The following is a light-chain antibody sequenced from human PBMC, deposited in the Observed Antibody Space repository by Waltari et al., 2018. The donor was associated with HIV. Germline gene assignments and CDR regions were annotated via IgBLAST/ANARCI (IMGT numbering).Light chain of an antibody. CDR1: QSISEY. J-gene: IGKJ4*01. Sequence: DIQMTQSPSSLSASIGDTVTITCRAGQSISEYLNWYQETPGNAPKLLIYVASSLQIGVPSRFSGSGSGTDFTLTISNLQPEDFATYFCQQSYSTPLTFGAGTKVEIK. V-gene: IGKV1-39*01. CDR2: VAS. CDR3: QQSYSTPLT.